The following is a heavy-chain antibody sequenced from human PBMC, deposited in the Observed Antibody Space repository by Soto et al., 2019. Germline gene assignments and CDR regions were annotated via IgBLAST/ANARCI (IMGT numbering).Heavy chain of an antibody. D-gene: IGHD6-6*01. J-gene: IGHJ4*02. CDR1: GFLFSGYA. V-gene: IGHV3-30*04. CDR3: ARGRGLAARPQHLDH. Sequence: QVQLVESGGGVVQPGGSLRLSCATSGFLFSGYAMHWVRQTPGKGLEWVAVISYDGKEKYYADSAEGRFTISRESSGVTLYLQISILRVEETAVYYCARGRGLAARPQHLDHWGQGTLVTVSS. CDR2: ISYDGKEK.